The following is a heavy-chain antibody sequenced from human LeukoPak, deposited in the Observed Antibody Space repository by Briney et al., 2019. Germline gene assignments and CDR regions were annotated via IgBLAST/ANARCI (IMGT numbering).Heavy chain of an antibody. CDR1: GFTFSRYT. CDR3: ARSMAVAATRFDY. CDR2: INTDSSII. V-gene: IGHV3-48*04. J-gene: IGHJ4*02. D-gene: IGHD2-15*01. Sequence: QPGGSLRLSCAASGFTFSRYTMNWVRQVPGKGLEWVSYINTDSSIIYYADSVKGRFTISRDNAKNSLFLQMNSLRAEDTAVYYCARSMAVAATRFDYWGQGTLVTVSS.